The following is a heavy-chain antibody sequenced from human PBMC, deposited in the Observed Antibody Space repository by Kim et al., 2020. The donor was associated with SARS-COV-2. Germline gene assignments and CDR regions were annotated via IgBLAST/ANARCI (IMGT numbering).Heavy chain of an antibody. CDR1: GYTFTSYA. D-gene: IGHD2-15*01. V-gene: IGHV1-3*01. CDR2: INAGNGNT. Sequence: ASVKVSCKASGYTFTSYAMHWVRQAPGQRLEWMGWINAGNGNTKYSQKFQGRVTITRDTSASTAYMELSSLRSEDTAVYYCARGYCSGGSCYGYYYYYYGMDVWGQGTTVTVSS. J-gene: IGHJ6*02. CDR3: ARGYCSGGSCYGYYYYYYGMDV.